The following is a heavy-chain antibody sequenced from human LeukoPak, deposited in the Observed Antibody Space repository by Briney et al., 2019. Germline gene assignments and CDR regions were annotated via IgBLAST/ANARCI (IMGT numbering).Heavy chain of an antibody. V-gene: IGHV3-23*01. CDR1: GFTFSSYA. CDR3: AKDFFWHLGTSGEDYFDY. J-gene: IGHJ4*02. CDR2: ISGSGGST. Sequence: GGSLRLSCAASGFTFSSYAMSWVRQAPGKGLEWVSAISGSGGSTYYADSVKGRFTISRDNSKNTLYLQMNSLRAEDTAVYYCAKDFFWHLGTSGEDYFDYWGQGTLVTVSS. D-gene: IGHD1-26*01.